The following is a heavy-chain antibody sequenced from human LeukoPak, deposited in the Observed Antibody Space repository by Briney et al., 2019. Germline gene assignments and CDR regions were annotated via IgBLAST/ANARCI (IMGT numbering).Heavy chain of an antibody. CDR3: AKDVYSSSSLSAFDI. CDR2: ISWNSGSI. V-gene: IGHV3-9*03. Sequence: GGSLRLSCAASGFTFDDYAMHWVRQAPGKGLEWVSGISWNSGSIGYADSVKGRFTISRDNAKNSLYLQMNSLRAEDMALYYCAKDVYSSSSLSAFDIWGQGTMVTVSS. J-gene: IGHJ3*02. D-gene: IGHD6-6*01. CDR1: GFTFDDYA.